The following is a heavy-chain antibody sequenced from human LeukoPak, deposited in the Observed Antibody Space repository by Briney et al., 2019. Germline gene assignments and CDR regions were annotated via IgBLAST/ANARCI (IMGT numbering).Heavy chain of an antibody. Sequence: GASVKVSCKASGYTFTSYDINWVRQATGQGLKWMGWMNPNSGNTGYAQKFQGRVTMTRNTSISTAYMELSSLRSEDTAVYYCARGGGIAAASGDFDYWGQGTLVTVSS. J-gene: IGHJ4*02. CDR2: MNPNSGNT. CDR3: ARGGGIAAASGDFDY. CDR1: GYTFTSYD. D-gene: IGHD6-13*01. V-gene: IGHV1-8*01.